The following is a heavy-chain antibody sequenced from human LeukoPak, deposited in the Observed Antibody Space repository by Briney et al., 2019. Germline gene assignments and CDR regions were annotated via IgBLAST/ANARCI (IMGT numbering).Heavy chain of an antibody. CDR3: ARGIAAATRYYFDY. CDR1: GFTVSSNY. D-gene: IGHD6-13*01. J-gene: IGHJ4*02. CDR2: IYSGIST. V-gene: IGHV3-53*01. Sequence: GGSLRLSCAASGFTVSSNYMSWVRQAPGKGLEWVSVIYSGISTYYADSVKGRFTISRDNSKNTLYLQMNSLRAQDTAVYYCARGIAAATRYYFDYWGQGTLVTVSS.